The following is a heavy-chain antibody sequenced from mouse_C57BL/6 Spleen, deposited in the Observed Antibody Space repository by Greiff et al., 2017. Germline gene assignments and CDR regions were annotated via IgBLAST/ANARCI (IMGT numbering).Heavy chain of an antibody. CDR1: GYSITSGYY. Sequence: VQLQQSGPGLVKPSQSLSLTCSVTGYSITSGYYWNWIRQFPGNKLEWMGYISYDGSNNYNPSLKNRISITRDTSKNQFFLKLNSVTTEDTATYYCARVGIYDGYYYAMDYWGQGTSVTVSS. CDR2: ISYDGSN. J-gene: IGHJ4*01. CDR3: ARVGIYDGYYYAMDY. V-gene: IGHV3-6*01. D-gene: IGHD2-3*01.